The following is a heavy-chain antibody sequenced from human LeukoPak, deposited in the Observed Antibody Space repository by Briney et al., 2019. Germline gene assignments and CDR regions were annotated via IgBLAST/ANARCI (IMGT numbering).Heavy chain of an antibody. D-gene: IGHD5-18*01. V-gene: IGHV1-69*05. Sequence: SSVKVSCKSCGGTVITYAIIWVRQAAGQGRDWMGWIIPIFGTATYAQQLQGRVPNKTDDYTSRDYMELRSLRSEDTDVYYCARARVPVGDGYPENWFDPWGQGTLVTVSS. CDR2: IIPIFGTA. CDR3: ARARVPVGDGYPENWFDP. CDR1: GGTVITYA. J-gene: IGHJ5*02.